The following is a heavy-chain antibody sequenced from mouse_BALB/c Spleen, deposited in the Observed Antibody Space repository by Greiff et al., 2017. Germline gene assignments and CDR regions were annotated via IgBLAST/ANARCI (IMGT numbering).Heavy chain of an antibody. CDR3: ARGEDYGSSAWYFDV. CDR1: GYTFSSYW. V-gene: IGHV1-9*01. Sequence: QVQLQQSGAELMKPGASVKISCKATGYTFSSYWIEWVKQRPGHGLEWIGEILPGSGSTNYNEKFKGKATFTADTSSNTAYMQLSSLTSEDSAVYYCARGEDYGSSAWYFDVWGAGTTVTVSS. J-gene: IGHJ1*01. CDR2: ILPGSGST. D-gene: IGHD1-1*01.